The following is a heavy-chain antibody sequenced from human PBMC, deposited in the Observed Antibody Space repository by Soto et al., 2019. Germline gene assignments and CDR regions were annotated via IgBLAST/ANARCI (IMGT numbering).Heavy chain of an antibody. CDR2: FDPEDGET. CDR1: GYTLTELS. Sequence: ASVKVSCKVSGYTLTELSMHWVRQAPGKGLEWMGGFDPEDGETIYAQKFQGRVTMTEDTSTDTAYMELSSLRSEDTAVYYCVTFTGYYGYYYYGMDVWGQGTTVTVSS. V-gene: IGHV1-24*01. CDR3: VTFTGYYGYYYYGMDV. D-gene: IGHD3-9*01. J-gene: IGHJ6*02.